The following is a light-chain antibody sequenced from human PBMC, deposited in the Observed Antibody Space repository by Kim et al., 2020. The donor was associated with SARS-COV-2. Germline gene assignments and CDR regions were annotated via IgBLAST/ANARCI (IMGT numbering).Light chain of an antibody. V-gene: IGLV3-19*01. Sequence: VAVGQTVRITCQGDSLRSYYATWYQQKPGQAPILLIYGKNNRPSGIPDRFSGSSSGNTASLTITGTQAGDEADYYCNSRDTNDIVLFGGGTQLTVL. J-gene: IGLJ2*01. CDR3: NSRDTNDIVL. CDR1: SLRSYY. CDR2: GKN.